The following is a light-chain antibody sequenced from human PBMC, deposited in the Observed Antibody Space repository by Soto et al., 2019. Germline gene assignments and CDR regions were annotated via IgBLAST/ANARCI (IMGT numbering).Light chain of an antibody. CDR2: DVS. CDR1: SSDVGGYNY. V-gene: IGLV2-14*01. Sequence: QSVLTQPASVSGSPGQSITISCTVTSSDVGGYNYVSWYQQHPGKAPKLMIYDVSNRPSGVSNRFSDSKSGNTASLSISGLQAEDEDDYYCSSYTSSSTRVFGTGTKVNVL. CDR3: SSYTSSSTRV. J-gene: IGLJ1*01.